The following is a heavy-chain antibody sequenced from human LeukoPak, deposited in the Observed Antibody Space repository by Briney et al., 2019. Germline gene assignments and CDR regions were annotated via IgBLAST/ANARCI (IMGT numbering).Heavy chain of an antibody. V-gene: IGHV3-69-1*02. Sequence: PGGSQRLSCAASGFTFSDYFMSWIRQAPGKGLEWLSHISSSGTGYYTDSVKGRATISRDNAKNSLYLQMNSLRAEDTAVYYCAREELGQWNMDVWGKGTTVTISS. CDR2: ISSSGTG. D-gene: IGHD3-16*01. CDR3: AREELGQWNMDV. J-gene: IGHJ6*03. CDR1: GFTFSDYF.